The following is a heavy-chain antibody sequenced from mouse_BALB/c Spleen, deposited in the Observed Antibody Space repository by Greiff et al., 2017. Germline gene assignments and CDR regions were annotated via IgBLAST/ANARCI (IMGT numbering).Heavy chain of an antibody. J-gene: IGHJ3*01. D-gene: IGHD2-1*01. CDR1: GFSLTSYD. Sequence: QVQLKESGPGLVAPSQSLSITCTVSGFSLTSYDISWIRQPPGKGLEWLGVIWTGGGTNYNSAFMSRLSISKDNSKSQVFLKMNSLQTDDTAIYYCVRGAYGNYWFAYWGQGTLVTVSA. CDR3: VRGAYGNYWFAY. V-gene: IGHV2-9-2*01. CDR2: IWTGGGT.